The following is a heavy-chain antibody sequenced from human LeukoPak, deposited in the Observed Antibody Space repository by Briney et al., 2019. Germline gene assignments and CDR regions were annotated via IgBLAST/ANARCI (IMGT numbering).Heavy chain of an antibody. Sequence: GGSLRLSCAASGFIFSNAWMRWVRQAPGKGLEWVGRIKSKTDGGTADYAAPVKGRFSISRDDSKDTMYLQMNSLKTEDTAVYYCIADVTGASTFADYWGQATLVTVPP. CDR1: GFIFSNAW. D-gene: IGHD3-16*01. V-gene: IGHV3-15*01. J-gene: IGHJ4*02. CDR3: IADVTGASTFADY. CDR2: IKSKTDGGTA.